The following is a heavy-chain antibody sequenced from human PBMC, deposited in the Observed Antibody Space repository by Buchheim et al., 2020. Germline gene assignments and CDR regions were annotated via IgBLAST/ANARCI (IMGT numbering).Heavy chain of an antibody. D-gene: IGHD3-3*01. CDR1: GGSISSGDYY. CDR2: IHYSGST. Sequence: QVQLQESGPGLVKPSQTLSLTCTVSGGSISSGDYYWSWLRQPPGKGLEWIGYIHYSGSTYYNPSLKSRVTISVDTSKNQFSLKLSSVTAADTAVYYCASLKSKDYDFWNGYYLGWFDPWGQGTL. J-gene: IGHJ5*02. CDR3: ASLKSKDYDFWNGYYLGWFDP. V-gene: IGHV4-30-4*01.